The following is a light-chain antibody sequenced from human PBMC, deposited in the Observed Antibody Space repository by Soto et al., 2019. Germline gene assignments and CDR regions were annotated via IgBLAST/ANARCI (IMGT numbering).Light chain of an antibody. CDR2: DAS. V-gene: IGKV3-11*01. J-gene: IGKJ2*01. CDR3: QQRSNWPPYT. Sequence: EIVLTQSPATLSLSPGERATLSCRASQSVSSYLAWYQQKPGQAPRLLIYDASNRATGIPARFSGSGSGTDFTLTMSSLEPEDFGVYYCQQRSNWPPYTFGQGTKLEIK. CDR1: QSVSSY.